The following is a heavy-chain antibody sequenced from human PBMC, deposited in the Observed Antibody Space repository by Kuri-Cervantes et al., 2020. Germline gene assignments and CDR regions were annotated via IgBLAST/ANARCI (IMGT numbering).Heavy chain of an antibody. CDR3: ARDRAPGSGDGFDP. CDR2: INHDGSEQ. V-gene: IGHV3-7*01. Sequence: GESLKISCAASGFTFSRYWMIWVRQTPGKGLEWVASINHDGSEQYYLDSVKGRFTISRDNAKNSLYLQMNTLRAEDTAVYYCARDRAPGSGDGFDPWGQGTLVTVSS. CDR1: GFTFSRYW. D-gene: IGHD3-10*01. J-gene: IGHJ5*02.